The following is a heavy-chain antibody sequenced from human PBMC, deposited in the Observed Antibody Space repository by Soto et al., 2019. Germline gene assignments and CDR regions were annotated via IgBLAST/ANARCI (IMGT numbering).Heavy chain of an antibody. Sequence: QVQLVESGGGVVQPGRSLRLSCAASGFTFSSYTMYWVREGPGKGLGWVAGISNNGINKDYADSVKGRLIVSRDNSKNTLKLQINSPRRDDSAIYSCAGEWSISVVAPGYWGQGTLVTVSS. CDR2: ISNNGINK. D-gene: IGHD6-19*01. V-gene: IGHV3-30-3*01. J-gene: IGHJ4*02. CDR1: GFTFSSYT. CDR3: AGEWSISVVAPGY.